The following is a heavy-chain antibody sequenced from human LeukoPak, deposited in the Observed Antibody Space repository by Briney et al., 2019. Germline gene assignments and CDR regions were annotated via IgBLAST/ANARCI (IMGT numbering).Heavy chain of an antibody. CDR1: GFTLSSYS. D-gene: IGHD1-26*01. CDR3: AKRGAEVGTTVAPGDY. CDR2: ISGNGYA. J-gene: IGHJ4*02. V-gene: IGHV3-23*01. Sequence: PGGSLRLSCAASGFTLSSYSMNWVRQAPGKGLEWVSAISGNGYAYYADSVKGRFTISRDNSKSTLYLQMNSLRAEDTAVYYCAKRGAEVGTTVAPGDYWGQGTLLTVSS.